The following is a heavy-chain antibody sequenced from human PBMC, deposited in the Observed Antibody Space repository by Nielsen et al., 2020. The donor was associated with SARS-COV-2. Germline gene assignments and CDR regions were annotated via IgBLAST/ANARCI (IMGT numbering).Heavy chain of an antibody. CDR2: LWFEGHYN. D-gene: IGHD3-3*01. CDR3: ARDPNDIWSGNHDFRYMDV. J-gene: IGHJ6*03. V-gene: IGHV3-33*01. CDR1: GFTFSSYG. Sequence: LSLTCAASGFTFSSYGMHWVRQAPGKGLDWVAYLWFEGHYNYYADSVKGRFTISRDNSRNTLYLRMTSLRVDDTAVYYCARDPNDIWSGNHDFRYMDVWGKGTPVTVSS.